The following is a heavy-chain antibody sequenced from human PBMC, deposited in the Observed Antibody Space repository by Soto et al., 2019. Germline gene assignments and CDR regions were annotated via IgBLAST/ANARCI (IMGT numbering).Heavy chain of an antibody. CDR1: GGSISSSSNW. V-gene: IGHV4-4*02. CDR2: IYPSGST. J-gene: IGHJ4*02. CDR3: ARAIGHYYDSRGYY. Sequence: SETLSLTCAVSGGSISSSSNWWSWVRQTPGKGLEWIGEIYPSGSTNYNPSLKSRVTISVDKSKNQFSLELSSVTAADTAVYYCARAIGHYYDSRGYYWGQGTLVTVSS. D-gene: IGHD3-22*01.